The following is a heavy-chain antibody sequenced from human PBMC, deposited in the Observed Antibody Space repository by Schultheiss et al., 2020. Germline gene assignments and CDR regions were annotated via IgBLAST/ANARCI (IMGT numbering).Heavy chain of an antibody. D-gene: IGHD3-22*01. CDR2: ISYDGSNK. V-gene: IGHV3-30*03. J-gene: IGHJ4*02. CDR3: ARGMVQYDSGGYRIDY. CDR1: GFTFSSYG. Sequence: GGSLRLSCAASGFTFSSYGMHWVRQAPGKGLEWVAVISYDGSNKYYADSVKGRFTVSRDNSKNTLYLQMNSLRAEDTAVYYCARGMVQYDSGGYRIDYWGQGTLVTVSS.